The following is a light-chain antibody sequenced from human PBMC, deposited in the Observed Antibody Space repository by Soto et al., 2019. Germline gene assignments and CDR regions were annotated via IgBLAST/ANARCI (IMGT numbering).Light chain of an antibody. Sequence: EIVLTQSPGTLSLSPGERATLSCRASQSVSIYLAWYQQKPGQAPRLLIIDASNRATGIPARLSGSGSGTDFTLTISSLEPEDFAVYYCQQRSNWPRTFGQGTKVEIK. CDR3: QQRSNWPRT. J-gene: IGKJ1*01. V-gene: IGKV3-11*01. CDR2: DAS. CDR1: QSVSIY.